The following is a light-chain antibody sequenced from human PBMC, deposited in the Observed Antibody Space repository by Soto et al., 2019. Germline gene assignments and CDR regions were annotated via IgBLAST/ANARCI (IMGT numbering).Light chain of an antibody. CDR2: EVT. Sequence: LTQPHSVSESPGKTVTISCTRSSGSFASSYVQWYQQHPGKAPKLIIYEVTKRPSGVPDRFSGSKSGNSASLTVSGLQAEDEGDYFCSSYARRNNLLFGGGTKLTVL. CDR3: SSYARRNNLL. V-gene: IGLV2-8*01. CDR1: SSGSFASSY. J-gene: IGLJ2*01.